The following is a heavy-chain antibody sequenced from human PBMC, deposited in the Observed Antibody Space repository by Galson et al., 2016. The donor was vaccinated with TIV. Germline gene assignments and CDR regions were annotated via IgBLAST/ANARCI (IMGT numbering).Heavy chain of an antibody. D-gene: IGHD2-8*01. Sequence: SETLSLTCTVSGGSISSYFWSWIRQPPGKGLEWIGDIYYTGTTNSNPSLKSRVTISGDISKNQFSLKLRSVTAADTAVYYCVRDNANFPRALDYWGQRTLVTVSS. V-gene: IGHV4-59*01. CDR1: GGSISSYF. CDR3: VRDNANFPRALDY. J-gene: IGHJ4*02. CDR2: IYYTGTT.